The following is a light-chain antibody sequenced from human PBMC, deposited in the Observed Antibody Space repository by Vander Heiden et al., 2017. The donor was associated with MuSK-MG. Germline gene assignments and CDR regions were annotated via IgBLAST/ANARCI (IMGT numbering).Light chain of an antibody. CDR2: GKN. CDR1: SLRSYY. J-gene: IGLJ2*01. Sequence: SSELTQDPAVSVALGQTVRSTCQGDSLRSYYASWYQQKPGQAPVLVIYGKNNRPSGIPDRFSGSSSGNTASLTITGAQAEDEADYYCNSRDSSGNHLVVFGGGTKLTVL. CDR3: NSRDSSGNHLVV. V-gene: IGLV3-19*01.